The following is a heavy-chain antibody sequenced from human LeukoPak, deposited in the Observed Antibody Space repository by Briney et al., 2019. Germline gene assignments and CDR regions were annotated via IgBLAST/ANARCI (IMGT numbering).Heavy chain of an antibody. Sequence: PGGSLRLSCAASGFTFSDYYMSWIRQAPGKGLEWVSYISSSGSTIYYADSVKGRFTISRDNAKNSLYLQMNSLRAEDTAVYYCARYYDILNGYLHYFDYWGQGTLVTVSS. CDR2: ISSSGSTI. J-gene: IGHJ4*02. CDR3: ARYYDILNGYLHYFDY. CDR1: GFTFSDYY. V-gene: IGHV3-11*01. D-gene: IGHD3-9*01.